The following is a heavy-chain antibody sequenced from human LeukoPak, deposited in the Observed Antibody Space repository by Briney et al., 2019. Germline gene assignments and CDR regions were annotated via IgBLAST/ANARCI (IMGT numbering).Heavy chain of an antibody. V-gene: IGHV3-23*01. D-gene: IGHD3-22*01. CDR3: AKDSPAYYYDSSGFNWFDP. CDR2: ISGSGGST. J-gene: IGHJ5*02. Sequence: GGSLRLSCAASGFTFSSYAMSWVRQAPGRGLEWVSAISGSGGSTYYADSVKGRFTISRDNSKNTLYLQMNSLRAEDTAVYYCAKDSPAYYYDSSGFNWFDPWGQGTLVTVSS. CDR1: GFTFSSYA.